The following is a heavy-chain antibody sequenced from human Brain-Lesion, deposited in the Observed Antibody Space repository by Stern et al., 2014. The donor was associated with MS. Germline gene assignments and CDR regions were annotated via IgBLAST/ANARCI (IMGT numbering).Heavy chain of an antibody. CDR3: ARAVRNQLLSEY. CDR1: GYTFSSYD. Sequence: QVQLVQSGAEVKKPGASVKVSCKASGYTFSSYDITWVRQASGHGLEWMGWTNPDRGNTGYAQKFKGRVSMTSDPSISTVYMELTSLTSDDTAVYFCARAVRNQLLSEYWGQGTLVTVSS. CDR2: TNPDRGNT. J-gene: IGHJ4*02. V-gene: IGHV1-8*01. D-gene: IGHD2-2*01.